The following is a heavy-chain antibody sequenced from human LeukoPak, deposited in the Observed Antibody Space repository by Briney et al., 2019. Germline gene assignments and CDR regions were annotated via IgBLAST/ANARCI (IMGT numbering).Heavy chain of an antibody. Sequence: SETLSLTCTVSGGSVSSGSYYGSWIRQPPGKGLEWIGYIYFSGSTNYNPSLKSRVTISVDTSKNQFSLNLSSVTAADTAVYYCARSESLAARPFDYWGQGTLVTVSS. V-gene: IGHV4-61*01. CDR3: ARSESLAARPFDY. D-gene: IGHD6-6*01. J-gene: IGHJ4*02. CDR2: IYFSGST. CDR1: GGSVSSGSYY.